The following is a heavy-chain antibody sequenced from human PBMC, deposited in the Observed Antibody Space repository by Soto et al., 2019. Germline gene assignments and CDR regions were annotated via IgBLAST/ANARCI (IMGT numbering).Heavy chain of an antibody. D-gene: IGHD6-6*01. CDR2: ISYDGSNK. V-gene: IGHV3-30-3*01. CDR3: PCPRPLPAARTYLAFDI. CDR1: GCTFSSYA. Sequence: PGGSLRLSCAACGCTFSSYARHWVRQAPGKGLEWVAGISYDGSNKYYADSVKGRCTICRDNSKNTLYLQMNTLRAQDTAAYSCPCPRPLPAARTYLAFDIWRQATMVTLS. J-gene: IGHJ3*02.